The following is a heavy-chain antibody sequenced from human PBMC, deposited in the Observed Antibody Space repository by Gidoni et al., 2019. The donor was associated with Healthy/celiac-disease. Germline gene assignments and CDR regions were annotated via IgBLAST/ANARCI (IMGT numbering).Heavy chain of an antibody. D-gene: IGHD4-17*01. CDR1: GFTFDEYA. CDR2: ISWNSGSI. J-gene: IGHJ6*02. Sequence: EVQLVESGGGLVQPGRSLRLSCAASGFTFDEYAMHWVRQAPGKGLEWVSGISWNSGSIGYADSVKGRFTISRDNAKNSLYLQMNSLRAEDTALYYCAKDIGYGGDYYGMDVWGQGTTVTVSS. V-gene: IGHV3-9*01. CDR3: AKDIGYGGDYYGMDV.